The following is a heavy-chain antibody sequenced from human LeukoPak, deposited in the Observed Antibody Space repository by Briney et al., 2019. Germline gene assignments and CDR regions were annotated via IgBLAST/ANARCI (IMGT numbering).Heavy chain of an antibody. D-gene: IGHD6-13*01. J-gene: IGHJ4*02. Sequence: SETLSLTCTVSGYSISSAYYWGWIRQPPGKGLEWIGSIYHSGSTYYNPSLKSRVTISVDTSKNQFSLKLSSVTAADTAVFYCARDRGQYTSTWLGWGQGTLVTVSS. V-gene: IGHV4-38-2*02. CDR1: GYSISSAYY. CDR2: IYHSGST. CDR3: ARDRGQYTSTWLG.